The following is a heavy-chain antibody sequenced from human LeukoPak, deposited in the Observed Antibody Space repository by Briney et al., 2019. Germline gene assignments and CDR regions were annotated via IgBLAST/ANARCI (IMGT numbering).Heavy chain of an antibody. CDR3: ASRISSGNYFFDY. D-gene: IGHD1-26*01. CDR2: IWYDGSNK. Sequence: GGSLRLSCAASGFTFSSYGMHWVRQAPGKGLEWVAVIWYDGSNKYYADSVKGRFTISRDNSKNTLYLQMSSLRAEDTAVYYCASRISSGNYFFDYWGQGTLVTVSS. CDR1: GFTFSSYG. V-gene: IGHV3-33*01. J-gene: IGHJ4*02.